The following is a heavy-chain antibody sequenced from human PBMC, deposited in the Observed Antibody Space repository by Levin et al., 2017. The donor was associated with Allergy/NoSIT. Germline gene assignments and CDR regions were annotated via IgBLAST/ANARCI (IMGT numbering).Heavy chain of an antibody. Sequence: AASVKVSCKASGYTFTGYYMHWVRQAPGQGLEWMGWINPNSGGTNYAQKFQGRVTMTRDTSISTAYMELSRLRSDDTAVYYCARDPGGSHLYNWFDPWGQGTLVTVSS. CDR1: GYTFTGYY. D-gene: IGHD3-10*01. CDR2: INPNSGGT. V-gene: IGHV1-2*02. J-gene: IGHJ5*02. CDR3: ARDPGGSHLYNWFDP.